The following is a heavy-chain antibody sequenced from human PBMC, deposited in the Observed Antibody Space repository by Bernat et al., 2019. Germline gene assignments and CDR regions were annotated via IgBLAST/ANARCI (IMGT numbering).Heavy chain of an antibody. CDR1: GFTVSSNY. J-gene: IGHJ4*02. V-gene: IGHV3-53*02. CDR2: IYSGGST. D-gene: IGHD4-17*01. CDR3: AKDRATVTTWYFDY. Sequence: EVQLVETGGGLIQPGGSLRLSCAASGFTVSSNYMSWVRQAPGKGLEWVSVIYSGGSTYYADSVKGRFTISRDNSKNTLYLQMNSLRAEDTAVYYCAKDRATVTTWYFDYWGQGTLVTVSS.